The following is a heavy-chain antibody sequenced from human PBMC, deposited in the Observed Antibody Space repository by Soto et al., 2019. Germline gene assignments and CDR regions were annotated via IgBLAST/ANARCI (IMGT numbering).Heavy chain of an antibody. CDR1: GGSVNGYY. D-gene: IGHD3-3*01. J-gene: IGHJ6*02. CDR3: ARGAKYYDFWSGYSRYYYYYYGMDV. Sequence: SETLSLTCAVYGGSVNGYYWSWIRQPPGKGLEWIGEINHSGSTNYNPSLKSRVTISVDTSKNQFSLKLSSVTAADTAVYYCARGAKYYDFWSGYSRYYYYYYGMDVWGQGTTVTVSS. V-gene: IGHV4-34*01. CDR2: INHSGST.